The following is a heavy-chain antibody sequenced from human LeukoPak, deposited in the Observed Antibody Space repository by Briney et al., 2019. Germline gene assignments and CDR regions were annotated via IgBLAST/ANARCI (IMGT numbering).Heavy chain of an antibody. D-gene: IGHD3-16*01. V-gene: IGHV4-59*01. CDR1: GGSISSYY. J-gene: IGHJ2*01. CDR3: ATNLGGTYWYFDL. Sequence: SETLSLTCTVSGGSISSYYWSWIRQPPGKGLEWIGYIYYSGSTNYNPSLKSRVTISVDTSKNQFSLKLSSVTAADTAVYYCATNLGGTYWYFDLWGRGTLVTVSS. CDR2: IYYSGST.